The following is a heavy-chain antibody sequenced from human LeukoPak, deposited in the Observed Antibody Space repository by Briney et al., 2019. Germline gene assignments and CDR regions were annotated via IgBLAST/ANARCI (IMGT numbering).Heavy chain of an antibody. CDR1: EFTFSSRW. V-gene: IGHV3-7*01. D-gene: IGHD6-19*01. CDR3: ARGRYLAD. J-gene: IGHJ4*02. Sequence: GGSLRLSCVDSEFTFSSRWMSWVRQAPGKGLEWVANIKQDGSEKYYVDSVKGRFIISRDNAMKSVYLQMNSLRAEDTAVYYCARGRYLADWGQGILVTVSS. CDR2: IKQDGSEK.